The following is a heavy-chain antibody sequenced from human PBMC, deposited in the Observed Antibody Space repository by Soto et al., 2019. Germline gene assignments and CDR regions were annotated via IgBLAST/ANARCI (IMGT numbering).Heavy chain of an antibody. D-gene: IGHD6-6*01. CDR3: AATYRSFPPCDY. CDR1: GFTFSSYE. V-gene: IGHV3-48*03. CDR2: ISSSGITI. J-gene: IGHJ4*02. Sequence: GGSLRLSCAASGFTFSSYEINWVRQAPGKGLEWVSYISSSGITIYYADSVKGRFTISRDNAKNSLYLQMNSLRAEDTAVYYCAATYRSFPPCDYLGQGTLLTVCS.